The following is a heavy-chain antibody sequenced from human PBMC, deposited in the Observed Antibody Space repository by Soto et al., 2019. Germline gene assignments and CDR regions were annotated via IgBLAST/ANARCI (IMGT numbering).Heavy chain of an antibody. J-gene: IGHJ5*02. V-gene: IGHV4-4*02. CDR1: GVSISSSNW. D-gene: IGHD4-17*01. CDR2: IYHSGNT. Sequence: QVQLQESGPGLVKPSGTLSLTCGVSGVSISSSNWWSWVRQPPGKGLEWIGKIYHSGNTNYNPSLKTRVTISVDKSKNQFSLKLTSVTAADTAVYYCARGADHGDYAACFDPWGQGTLVTVSS. CDR3: ARGADHGDYAACFDP.